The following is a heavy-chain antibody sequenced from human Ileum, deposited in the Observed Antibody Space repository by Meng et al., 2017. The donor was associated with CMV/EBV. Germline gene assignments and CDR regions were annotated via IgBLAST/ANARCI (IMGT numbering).Heavy chain of an antibody. J-gene: IGHJ4*02. D-gene: IGHD3-3*01. CDR3: ARDMWSGNSDYFDY. CDR1: GYTFTGFD. V-gene: IGHV1-2*02. CDR2: VDPNSGGT. Sequence: QVQLVQSGAEVKTPGASVKVSCKASGYTFTGFDIHWVRQAPGQGPEWMGWVDPNSGGTIYAQKFQGRVTMTRDTSISTVYMELSRLQSDDTAIYYCARDMWSGNSDYFDYWGQGTLVTVSS.